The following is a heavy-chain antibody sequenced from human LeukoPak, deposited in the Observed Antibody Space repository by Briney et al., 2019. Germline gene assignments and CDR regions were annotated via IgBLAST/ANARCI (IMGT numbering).Heavy chain of an antibody. D-gene: IGHD4-17*01. CDR3: AKDKDGATTAGLGY. J-gene: IGHJ4*02. Sequence: GGSLRLSCAASGFTFDDYAMHWVRHAPGKGLEWVSGISWNSGSIGYADSVKGRFTISRDNAKNSLYLQMNSLRAEDTALYYCAKDKDGATTAGLGYWGQGTLVTVSS. CDR1: GFTFDDYA. CDR2: ISWNSGSI. V-gene: IGHV3-9*01.